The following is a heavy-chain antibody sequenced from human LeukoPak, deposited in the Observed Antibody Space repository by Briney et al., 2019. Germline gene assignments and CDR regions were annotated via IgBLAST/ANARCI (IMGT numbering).Heavy chain of an antibody. J-gene: IGHJ4*02. Sequence: GGSLRLSCSASGFTFSSYAMHWVRQAPGKGLEYVSVISSNGGSTYYADAVKGRFTISGDNSKNTLYLQMSSLRAEDTAVYYCVNSVDCWGQGTLVTVSS. CDR1: GFTFSSYA. CDR3: VNSVDC. CDR2: ISSNGGST. D-gene: IGHD5-12*01. V-gene: IGHV3-64D*09.